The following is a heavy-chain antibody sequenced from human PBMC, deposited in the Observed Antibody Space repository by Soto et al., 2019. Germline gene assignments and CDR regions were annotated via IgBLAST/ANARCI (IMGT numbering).Heavy chain of an antibody. D-gene: IGHD6-19*01. V-gene: IGHV1-24*01. CDR1: GYTFTCYY. J-gene: IGHJ4*02. CDR2: FDPEDGET. Sequence: ASVNVSRKASGYTFTCYYMHWVRQAPGQGLEWMGGFDPEDGETIYAQKFQGRGTMTEDTSTDTAHIELSSLGSEYTGLYYCAISGSGWYSCVNFDYRGQGNLVTVPS. CDR3: AISGSGWYSCVNFDY.